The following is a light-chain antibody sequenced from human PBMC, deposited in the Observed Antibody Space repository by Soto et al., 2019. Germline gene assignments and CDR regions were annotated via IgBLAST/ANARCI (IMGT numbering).Light chain of an antibody. V-gene: IGLV1-44*01. J-gene: IGLJ3*02. CDR2: RSS. CDR1: TSTIGSHS. CDR3: ALWDDSLNGPV. Sequence: QSVLTQPPSASGTPGQRITISCSGSTSTIGSHSVNWYQQLPGTAPNLLIYRSSQRPSAVPARFSGSKSGTSASLAISGLQSGDEADYYCALWDDSLNGPVFGGGTKLTVL.